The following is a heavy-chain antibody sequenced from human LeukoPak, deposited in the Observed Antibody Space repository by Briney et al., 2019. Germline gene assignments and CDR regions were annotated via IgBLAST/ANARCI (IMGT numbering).Heavy chain of an antibody. V-gene: IGHV1-69*05. CDR1: GGTFSSYA. CDR3: ARDDYSNSYYYCYYMDV. Sequence: SVKVSCKASGGTFSSYAISWVRQAPGQGLEWMGGIIPIFGTANYAQKFQGRVTITTDESTSTAYMELSSLRSEDTAVYYCARDDYSNSYYYCYYMDVWGKGTTVTVSS. D-gene: IGHD4-11*01. CDR2: IIPIFGTA. J-gene: IGHJ6*03.